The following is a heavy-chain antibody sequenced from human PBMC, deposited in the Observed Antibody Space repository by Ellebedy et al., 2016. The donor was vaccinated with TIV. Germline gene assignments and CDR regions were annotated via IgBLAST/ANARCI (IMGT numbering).Heavy chain of an antibody. CDR3: AKFIVVVPAAIFGAFDI. D-gene: IGHD2-2*01. CDR2: ISGSGGST. J-gene: IGHJ3*02. V-gene: IGHV3-23*01. Sequence: GESLKISXAASGFTFSSYAMSWVRQAPGKGLEWVSVISGSGGSTYYADSVKGRFTISRDNSKNTLYLQMNSLRAEDTAVYYCAKFIVVVPAAIFGAFDIWGQGTMVTVSS. CDR1: GFTFSSYA.